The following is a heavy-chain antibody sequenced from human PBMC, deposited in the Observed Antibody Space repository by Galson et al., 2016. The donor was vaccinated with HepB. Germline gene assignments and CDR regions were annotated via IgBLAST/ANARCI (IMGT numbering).Heavy chain of an antibody. CDR1: GFAFRTYC. CDR3: ARGSGLESSRFRFYFYMDM. J-gene: IGHJ6*03. D-gene: IGHD3-16*02. CDR2: ITGTDYYT. Sequence: SLRLSCAASGFAFRTYCMNWVRQTPGKGLEWVASITGTDYYTYYADSIKDRFTISRDNPRNLLHLHMNSRRVYDSAIYYCARGSGLESSRFRFYFYMDMWGKGTTVTVSS. V-gene: IGHV3-21*01.